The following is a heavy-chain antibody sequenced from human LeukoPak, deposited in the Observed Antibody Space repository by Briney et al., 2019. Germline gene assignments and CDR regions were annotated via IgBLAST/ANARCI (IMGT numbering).Heavy chain of an antibody. CDR3: AKVDCSSTSCYYYYYGMDV. D-gene: IGHD2-2*01. J-gene: IGHJ6*02. Sequence: GGSLRLSCAASGFTFSSYGVHWVRQAPGKGLEWVAVISYDGSNKYYADSVKGRFTISRDNSKNTLYLQMNSLRAEDTAVYYCAKVDCSSTSCYYYYYGMDVWGQGTTVTVSS. V-gene: IGHV3-30*18. CDR1: GFTFSSYG. CDR2: ISYDGSNK.